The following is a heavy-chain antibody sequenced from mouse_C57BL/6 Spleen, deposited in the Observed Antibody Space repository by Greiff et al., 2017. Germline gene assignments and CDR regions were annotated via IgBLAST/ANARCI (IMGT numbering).Heavy chain of an antibody. D-gene: IGHD2-12*01. J-gene: IGHJ3*01. CDR2: IDPSDSYT. Sequence: QVQLQQPGAELVMPGASVKLSCKASGYTFTSYWMHWVKQRPGPGLEWIGEIDPSDSYTNYNQKFKGKSTLTVDKSSRTAYMQLSSLTSEDSAVYYCASVTTRFAYWGQGTLVTVSA. CDR1: GYTFTSYW. V-gene: IGHV1-69*01. CDR3: ASVTTRFAY.